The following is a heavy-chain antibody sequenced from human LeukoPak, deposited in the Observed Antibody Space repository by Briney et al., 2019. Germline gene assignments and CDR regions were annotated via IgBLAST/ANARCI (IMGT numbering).Heavy chain of an antibody. J-gene: IGHJ3*02. V-gene: IGHV4-34*01. Sequence: SEILSLTCAVYGGSFSGYYWSWIRQPPGKGLERIGEINHSGSTNYNPFLKSRVTISVDTSKNQFSLKLSSVTAADTAVYYCARITYYYDSSGYPDAFDIWGQGTMVTVSS. CDR3: ARITYYYDSSGYPDAFDI. CDR2: INHSGST. D-gene: IGHD3-22*01. CDR1: GGSFSGYY.